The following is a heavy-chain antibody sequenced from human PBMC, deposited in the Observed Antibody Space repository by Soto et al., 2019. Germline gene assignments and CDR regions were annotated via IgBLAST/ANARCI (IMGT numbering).Heavy chain of an antibody. CDR3: TATLITGYYLDY. Sequence: EVQLVESGGALVKPEESLRLACAGSGLTFSNAWMNWVRQAPGKGLEWVGRIKSKLDGGTADYAAPVKGRFTISRDDSQSTLYLQMRSLKTEDTAVYYCTATLITGYYLDYWGQGTLLTVSS. V-gene: IGHV3-15*07. D-gene: IGHD1-20*01. CDR2: IKSKLDGGTA. CDR1: GLTFSNAW. J-gene: IGHJ4*02.